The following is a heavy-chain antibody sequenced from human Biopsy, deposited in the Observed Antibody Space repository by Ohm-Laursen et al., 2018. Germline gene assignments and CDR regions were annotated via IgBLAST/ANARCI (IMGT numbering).Heavy chain of an antibody. V-gene: IGHV3-74*01. Sequence: SLRLSCAAFGFTFSSYYMHWVRQAPGKGLVWVSRFNSDGSSTSYADSVKGRFTISRDNANNTLYLQMNSLRAEDTAVYYCAWGGGGNSRDWYFDLWGRGTLVTVSS. CDR1: GFTFSSYY. CDR2: FNSDGSST. D-gene: IGHD1-7*01. CDR3: AWGGGGNSRDWYFDL. J-gene: IGHJ2*01.